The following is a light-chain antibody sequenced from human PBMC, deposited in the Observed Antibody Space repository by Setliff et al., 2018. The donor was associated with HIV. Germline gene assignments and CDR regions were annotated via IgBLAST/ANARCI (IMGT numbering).Light chain of an antibody. CDR2: EVT. CDR1: RGDVGGYNY. Sequence: QSVLTQPASVPGSPGQSITISCTGTRGDVGGYNYVSWYQQHPGGVPKLMIYEVTHRPSGVSNRFSGSKSGYTASLTISGLQAEDEADYYCSSFTSSSTFVFGTGTKVTVL. CDR3: SSFTSSSTFV. V-gene: IGLV2-14*03. J-gene: IGLJ1*01.